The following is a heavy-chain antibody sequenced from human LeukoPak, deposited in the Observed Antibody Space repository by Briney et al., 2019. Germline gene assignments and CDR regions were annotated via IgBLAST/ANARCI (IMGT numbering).Heavy chain of an antibody. CDR3: ARAENSSGYANY. CDR2: INHSGST. D-gene: IGHD3-22*01. V-gene: IGHV4-34*01. Sequence: SETLSLTCAVYGGSFSGYYWSWIRQPPGKGLEWIGEINHSGSTNYNPSLKSRVTISVDTSKNQFSLKLSSVTAADTAVYYCARAENSSGYANYWGQGTLVTVSS. CDR1: GGSFSGYY. J-gene: IGHJ4*02.